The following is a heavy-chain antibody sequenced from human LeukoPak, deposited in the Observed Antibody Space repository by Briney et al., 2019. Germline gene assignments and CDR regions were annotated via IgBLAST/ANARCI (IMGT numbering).Heavy chain of an antibody. D-gene: IGHD3-3*01. CDR1: DYTFTSYG. Sequence: GASVKVSCKASDYTFTSYGITWVRQAPGQGLEWMGIINPSGGSTSYAQKFQGRVTMTRDMSTSTVYMELSSLRSEDTAVYYCARSYDFWSDYWGQGTLVTVSS. J-gene: IGHJ4*02. V-gene: IGHV1-46*01. CDR2: INPSGGST. CDR3: ARSYDFWSDY.